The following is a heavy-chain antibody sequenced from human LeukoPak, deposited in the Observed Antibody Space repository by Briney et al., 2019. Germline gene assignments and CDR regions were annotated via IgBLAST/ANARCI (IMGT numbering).Heavy chain of an antibody. CDR1: GFTFSSNW. Sequence: GGSLRLSCAVSGFTFSSNWMNWVRQAPGKGLEWVSHINNDGSTISYADSVKGRFTISRDNAKNSVYLQMNGLRAEDTAVYYCARIGYSSSSFDFWGRGTLVTVSS. CDR3: ARIGYSSSSFDF. V-gene: IGHV3-74*01. J-gene: IGHJ2*01. D-gene: IGHD6-6*01. CDR2: INNDGSTI.